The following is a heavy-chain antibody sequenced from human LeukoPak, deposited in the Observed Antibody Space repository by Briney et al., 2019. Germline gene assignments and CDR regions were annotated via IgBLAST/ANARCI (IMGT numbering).Heavy chain of an antibody. CDR3: AHRKETGSPVG. Sequence: SGPMLVNPTQTLTLTCTFSGFSLSTSGVGVGWIRQPPGKALEWLALIYWNDDKRYSPSLKSRLAITKDTSKNQVVLTMTNMDPVDTATYYCAHRKETGSPVGWGQGTLVTVSS. J-gene: IGHJ4*02. CDR1: GFSLSTSGVG. D-gene: IGHD2-15*01. V-gene: IGHV2-5*01. CDR2: IYWNDDK.